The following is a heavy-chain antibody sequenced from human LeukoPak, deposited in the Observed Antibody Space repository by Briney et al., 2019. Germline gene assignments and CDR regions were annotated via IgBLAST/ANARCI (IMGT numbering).Heavy chain of an antibody. V-gene: IGHV3-11*01. CDR1: GFTFSDYY. CDR3: ARDLFPIFGVVIPYYYYGMDV. CDR2: ISSSGSTI. J-gene: IGHJ6*02. D-gene: IGHD3-3*02. Sequence: GGTLRLSCAASGFTFSDYYMSWIRQAPGKGLEWVSYISSSGSTIYYADSVKGRFTISRDNAKNSLYLQMNSLRAEDTAVYYCARDLFPIFGVVIPYYYYGMDVWGQGTTVTVSS.